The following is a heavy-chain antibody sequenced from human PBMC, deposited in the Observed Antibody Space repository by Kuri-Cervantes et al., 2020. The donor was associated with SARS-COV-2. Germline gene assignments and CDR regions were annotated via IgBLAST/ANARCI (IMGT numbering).Heavy chain of an antibody. CDR1: GYTFTSYG. D-gene: IGHD6-13*01. V-gene: IGHV1-18*01. CDR3: ARDPLPVYSSPSGWSWFNP. Sequence: ASVKVSCKASGYTFTSYGISWVRQAPGQGLEWMGWISAYNGNTNYAQKLQGRVTMTTDTSTSTAYMELRSLRSDDTAVYYCARDPLPVYSSPSGWSWFNPRGQGNLVNVSS. CDR2: ISAYNGNT. J-gene: IGHJ5*02.